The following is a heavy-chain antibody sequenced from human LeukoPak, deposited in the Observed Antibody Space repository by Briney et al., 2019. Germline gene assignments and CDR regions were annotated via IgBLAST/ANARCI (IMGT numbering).Heavy chain of an antibody. CDR1: GLTFSSYA. CDR3: AKDHKYTGSSRALDY. Sequence: GGSLRLSCAASGLTFSSYAMSWVRQAPGEGLEGVLEISGSGDSTNYADSVKGRFTISRDNSKNTLYLQMNSLRAEDTAVYYCAKDHKYTGSSRALDYWGHGTLVTVSS. V-gene: IGHV3-23*01. CDR2: ISGSGDST. J-gene: IGHJ4*01. D-gene: IGHD5-12*01.